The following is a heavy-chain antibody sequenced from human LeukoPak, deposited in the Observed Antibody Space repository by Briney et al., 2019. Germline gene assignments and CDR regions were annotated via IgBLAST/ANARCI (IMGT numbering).Heavy chain of an antibody. J-gene: IGHJ2*01. V-gene: IGHV3-23*01. CDR3: ARHLRWSHYWYFDL. CDR1: GFTFSSYA. Sequence: GGSLRLSCAASGFTFSSYAMSWVRQAPGKGLEWVSAISGSGGSTYYADSVKGRFTISRDNSKNTLYLQMNSLRAEDTAVYYCARHLRWSHYWYFDLWGRGTLVTVSS. D-gene: IGHD2-15*01. CDR2: ISGSGGST.